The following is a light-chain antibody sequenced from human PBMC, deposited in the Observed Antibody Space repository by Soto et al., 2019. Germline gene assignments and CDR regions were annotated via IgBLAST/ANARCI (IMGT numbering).Light chain of an antibody. V-gene: IGLV1-40*01. CDR3: QSYDSSLSV. Sequence: VLTQPPSVSGAPGQRVTISCTGRSSNIGAGYDVHWYQQLPGTAPKLLIYGNSNRPSGVPDRFSGSKSGTSASLAITGLQAEDEADYYCQSYDSSLSVFGTGTKVTVL. CDR1: SSNIGAGYD. CDR2: GNS. J-gene: IGLJ1*01.